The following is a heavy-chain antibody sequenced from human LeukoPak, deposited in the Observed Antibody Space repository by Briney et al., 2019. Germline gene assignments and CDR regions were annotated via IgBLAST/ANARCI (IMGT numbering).Heavy chain of an antibody. D-gene: IGHD5-24*01. J-gene: IGHJ4*02. CDR2: ISWNSGSI. CDR1: GFTFDDYA. V-gene: IGHV3-9*03. Sequence: GGSLRLSCAASGFTFDDYAMHWVRQAPGKGLEWVSGISWNSGSIGYADSVKGRFTISRDNAKNSLYLQMNSLRAEDMALYYCARSVEMATRIDYWGLGTLVTVSS. CDR3: ARSVEMATRIDY.